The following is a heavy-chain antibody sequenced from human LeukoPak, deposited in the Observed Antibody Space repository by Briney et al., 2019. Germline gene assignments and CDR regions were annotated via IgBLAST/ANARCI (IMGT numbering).Heavy chain of an antibody. Sequence: GGSLRLSCAASGFTFDDYAMHWVRQAPGKGLEWVSLISWDGGSTYYADSVKGRFTVSRDDSRHTLYLQMNSLGAEDTALYYCAKDKEYSGFGPILSGYYYGMDVWGKGTTVTVSS. CDR2: ISWDGGST. CDR1: GFTFDDYA. D-gene: IGHD5-12*01. CDR3: AKDKEYSGFGPILSGYYYGMDV. J-gene: IGHJ6*04. V-gene: IGHV3-43D*04.